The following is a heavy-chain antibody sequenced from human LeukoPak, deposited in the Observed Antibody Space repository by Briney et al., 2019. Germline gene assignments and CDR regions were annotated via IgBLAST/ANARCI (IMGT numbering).Heavy chain of an antibody. D-gene: IGHD1-1*01. Sequence: PGGSLRLSCAASGFAFSNYWMNWVRQAPGKGLEWVANIKQDGSEKFYVDSVKGRFTISRDNAKKSLYLQMNSLRADDTAVYYCASLGNWGQGTLVTVSS. V-gene: IGHV3-7*01. CDR2: IKQDGSEK. CDR1: GFAFSNYW. J-gene: IGHJ4*02. CDR3: ASLGN.